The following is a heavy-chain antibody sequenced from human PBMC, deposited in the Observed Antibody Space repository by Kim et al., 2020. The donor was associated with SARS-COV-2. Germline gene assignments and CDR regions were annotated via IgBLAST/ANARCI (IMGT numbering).Heavy chain of an antibody. D-gene: IGHD4-17*01. J-gene: IGHJ4*02. Sequence: GGSLRLSCAASGFTFSSYSMNWVRQAPGKGLEWVSSISSSSSYIYYADSVKGRFTISRDNAKNSLYLQMNSLRAEDTAVYYCARDPQGSFYGDYGAFDYWGQGTLVTVSS. CDR3: ARDPQGSFYGDYGAFDY. CDR1: GFTFSSYS. V-gene: IGHV3-21*01. CDR2: ISSSSSYI.